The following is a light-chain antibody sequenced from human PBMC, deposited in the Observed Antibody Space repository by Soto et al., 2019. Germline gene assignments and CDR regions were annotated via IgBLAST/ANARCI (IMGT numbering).Light chain of an antibody. Sequence: QSALTQPASVSGSPGQSITISCTGTSSDVGGYNYVSWYQQHPGKAPKLMIYEVSNRPSGVSNRVSGSKSGNTASLPISGLPAEDEADYYCRSYTSSSTLVFGGGTKLTVL. CDR3: RSYTSSSTLV. J-gene: IGLJ3*02. CDR1: SSDVGGYNY. CDR2: EVS. V-gene: IGLV2-14*01.